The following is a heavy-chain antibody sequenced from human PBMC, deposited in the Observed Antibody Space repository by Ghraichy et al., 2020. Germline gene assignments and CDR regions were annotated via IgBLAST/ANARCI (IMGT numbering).Heavy chain of an antibody. CDR1: GGSISSSSYY. Sequence: SETLSLTCTVSGGSISSSSYYWGWIRQPPGKGLEWIGSIYYSGSTYYNPSLKSRVTISVDTSKNQFSLKLSSVTAADTAVYYCARLSQLRYCSSTSCHTHGAYWGQGTLVTVSS. V-gene: IGHV4-39*01. CDR2: IYYSGST. J-gene: IGHJ4*02. D-gene: IGHD2-2*01. CDR3: ARLSQLRYCSSTSCHTHGAY.